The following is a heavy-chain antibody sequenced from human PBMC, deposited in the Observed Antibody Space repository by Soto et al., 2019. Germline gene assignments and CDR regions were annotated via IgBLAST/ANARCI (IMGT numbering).Heavy chain of an antibody. CDR2: IYYSGST. J-gene: IGHJ6*03. CDR3: ARDQVSGLRYFDWSDSDYYYYYMDV. V-gene: IGHV4-59*01. CDR1: GGSISSYY. Sequence: SETLSLTCTVSGGSISSYYWSWIRQPPGKGLEWIGYIYYSGSTNYNPSLKSRVTISVDTSKNQFSLKLSSVTAADTAVYYCARDQVSGLRYFDWSDSDYYYYYMDVWGKGTTVTVSS. D-gene: IGHD3-9*01.